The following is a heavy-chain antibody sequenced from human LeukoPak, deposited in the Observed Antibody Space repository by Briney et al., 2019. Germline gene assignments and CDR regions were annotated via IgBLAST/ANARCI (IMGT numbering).Heavy chain of an antibody. CDR3: AAPRLLWLVRLDAFDI. Sequence: QPGRSLRLSCAASGFTFSSYAMHWVRQAPGKGLEWVAVISYDGSNKYYADSVKGRFTISRDNSKNTLYLQMNSLRAEDTAVYYCAAPRLLWLVRLDAFDIWGQGTMVTVSS. CDR2: ISYDGSNK. CDR1: GFTFSSYA. V-gene: IGHV3-30-3*01. J-gene: IGHJ3*02. D-gene: IGHD6-19*01.